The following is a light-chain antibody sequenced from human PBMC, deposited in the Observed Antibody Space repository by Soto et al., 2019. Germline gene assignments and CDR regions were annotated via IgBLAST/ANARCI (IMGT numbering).Light chain of an antibody. CDR2: EVN. V-gene: IGLV2-8*01. Sequence: QSALTQPPSASGSPGQSVTISCTGTSSNVGSYNYVSWYQQYPGKAPKLMIYEVNKRPSGVPYRFSASKSGNTASLTVSGLQAEEEADYYCSSPGGTNNFVIFGGGTKLTVL. CDR3: SSPGGTNNFVI. J-gene: IGLJ2*01. CDR1: SSNVGSYNY.